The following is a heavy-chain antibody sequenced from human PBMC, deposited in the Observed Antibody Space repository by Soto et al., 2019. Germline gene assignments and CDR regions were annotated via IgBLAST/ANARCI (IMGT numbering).Heavy chain of an antibody. CDR2: IYYSGST. V-gene: IGHV4-59*01. CDR1: GGSISSYY. D-gene: IGHD5-18*01. CDR3: ACDDPYSYGEFDY. J-gene: IGHJ4*01. Sequence: PSETLSLTSTVSGGSISSYYWSWIRQPPGKGLEWIGYIYYSGSTNYNPSLKSRVTISVDTSKNQFSLKLSSVTAADTAVYYCACDDPYSYGEFDYWRHGTLVTVSS.